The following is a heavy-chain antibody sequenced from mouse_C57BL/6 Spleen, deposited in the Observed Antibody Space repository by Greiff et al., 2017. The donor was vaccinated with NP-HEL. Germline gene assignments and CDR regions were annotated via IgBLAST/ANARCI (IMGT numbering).Heavy chain of an antibody. J-gene: IGHJ3*01. CDR3: ARGGTAQAGFAY. D-gene: IGHD3-2*02. CDR2: IYPGDGDT. CDR1: GYAFSSYW. V-gene: IGHV1-80*01. Sequence: VKLMESGAELVKPGASVKISCKASGYAFSSYWMNWVKQRPGKGLEWIGQIYPGDGDTNYNGKFKGKATLTADKSSSTAYMQLSSLASEDSAVYFCARGGTAQAGFAYWGQGTLVTVSA.